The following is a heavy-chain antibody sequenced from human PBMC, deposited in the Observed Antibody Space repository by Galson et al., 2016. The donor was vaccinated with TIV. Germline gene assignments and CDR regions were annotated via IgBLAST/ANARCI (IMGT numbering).Heavy chain of an antibody. Sequence: SLRLSCAASGFTFSNYGIHWVRQAPGKGLEWVSTMWSDGTNEHYADSVKGRFTISRDNSKTTFFLQMTRLRAEDTAVYYCARVRGYCGGDCTNGYFDYWGQGTLVAVSS. CDR3: ARVRGYCGGDCTNGYFDY. CDR1: GFTFSNYG. V-gene: IGHV3-33*01. D-gene: IGHD2-21*02. CDR2: MWSDGTNE. J-gene: IGHJ4*02.